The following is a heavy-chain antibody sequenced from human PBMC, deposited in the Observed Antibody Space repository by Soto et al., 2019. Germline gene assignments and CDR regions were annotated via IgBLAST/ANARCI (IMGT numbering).Heavy chain of an antibody. CDR3: AKDLAVAGANYYGMDV. J-gene: IGHJ6*02. CDR1: GFTFSGSA. CDR2: IRSKANSYAT. D-gene: IGHD6-13*01. V-gene: IGHV3-73*01. Sequence: GGSLRLSCAASGFTFSGSAMHWVRQASGKGLEWVGRIRSKANSYATAYAASVKGRFTISRDDSKNTAYLQMNSLSADDTAVYYCAKDLAVAGANYYGMDVWGQGTTVTVSS.